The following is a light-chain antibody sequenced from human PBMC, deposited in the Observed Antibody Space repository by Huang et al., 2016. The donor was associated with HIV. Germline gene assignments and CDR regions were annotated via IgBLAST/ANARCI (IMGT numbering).Light chain of an antibody. CDR2: GAS. Sequence: EIVLTQSPGTLSLSPGERATLSCRASQSVSSSHLAWYQQKAGQSPRLLIYGASSRASGTPNRVRGSGSGTDFTLTISRLDPEDFAVYYCQQYGTSTSTFGQGTRVEVK. CDR1: QSVSSSH. J-gene: IGKJ1*01. V-gene: IGKV3-20*01. CDR3: QQYGTSTST.